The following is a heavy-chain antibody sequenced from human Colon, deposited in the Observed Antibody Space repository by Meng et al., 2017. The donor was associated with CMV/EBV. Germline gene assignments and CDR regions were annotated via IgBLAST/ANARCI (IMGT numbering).Heavy chain of an antibody. Sequence: GGSLRLSCAASGFTFSSYSMNWVRQAPGKGLEWVSSVSSAGSYIYYADSVKGRFTISRDNAKNSLYLQMNSLRAEDTALYYCVTGGYCTGITCAPFYWGQGTLVTVSS. CDR3: VTGGYCTGITCAPFY. D-gene: IGHD2-8*02. CDR1: GFTFSSYS. J-gene: IGHJ4*02. CDR2: VSSAGSYI. V-gene: IGHV3-21*01.